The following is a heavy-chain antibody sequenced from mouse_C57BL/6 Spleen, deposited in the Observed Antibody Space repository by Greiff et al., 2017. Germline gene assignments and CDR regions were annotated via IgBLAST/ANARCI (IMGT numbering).Heavy chain of an antibody. CDR1: GYTFTSYW. V-gene: IGHV1-53*01. CDR3: ARELRHYAMDY. J-gene: IGHJ4*01. CDR2: INPSNGGT. Sequence: VQLQQPGTELVKPGASVTLSCKASGYTFTSYWMPWVKQRPGPGLEWIGNINPSNGGTNYNDKFKSKATLTVDKSSSTAYMQLSSLTSEDSAVYYCARELRHYAMDYWGQGTSVTVSS. D-gene: IGHD1-1*01.